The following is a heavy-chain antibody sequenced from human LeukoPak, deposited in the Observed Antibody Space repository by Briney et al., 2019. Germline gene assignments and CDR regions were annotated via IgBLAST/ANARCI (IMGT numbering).Heavy chain of an antibody. J-gene: IGHJ4*02. CDR1: GGSFSGYY. Sequence: PSGTLSLTCAVYGGSFSGYYWSGIRQPPGKGLEWIGEINHSGSTNYNPSLKSRVTISIDTSKNHFSLKLTSVTAADTAVYYCARRGGYCSSTSCYAYSYFDNWGQGTLVTVSS. CDR3: ARRGGYCSSTSCYAYSYFDN. CDR2: INHSGST. D-gene: IGHD2-2*01. V-gene: IGHV4-34*01.